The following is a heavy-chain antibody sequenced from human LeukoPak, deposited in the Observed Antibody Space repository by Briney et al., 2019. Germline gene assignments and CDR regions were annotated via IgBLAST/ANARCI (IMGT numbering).Heavy chain of an antibody. V-gene: IGHV3-11*04. Sequence: GGSLRLSCAASGFTFSDYYMSWIRQAPGKGLEWVSYISSSGSTIYYADSVKGRFTISRDNAKNSLYLQMNSLRAEDTAVYYCARDPSEKYNAFDYWGQGTLVTVSS. CDR3: ARDPSEKYNAFDY. J-gene: IGHJ4*02. CDR2: ISSSGSTI. D-gene: IGHD1-1*01. CDR1: GFTFSDYY.